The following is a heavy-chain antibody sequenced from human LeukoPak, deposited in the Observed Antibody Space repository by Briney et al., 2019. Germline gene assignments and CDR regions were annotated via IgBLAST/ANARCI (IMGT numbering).Heavy chain of an antibody. J-gene: IGHJ4*02. V-gene: IGHV3-74*01. CDR1: GFTFSTCG. CDR2: INSDGSST. CDR3: ARGYSGTYRVDY. D-gene: IGHD1-26*01. Sequence: PGGSRILSCAASGFTFSTCGMHGVGQAPWKGRVWVSRINSDGSSTTYAASVKDRFTISRDNAKNTLYLQMNSLRGEDTAVYFCARGYSGTYRVDYWGQGTLVTVSS.